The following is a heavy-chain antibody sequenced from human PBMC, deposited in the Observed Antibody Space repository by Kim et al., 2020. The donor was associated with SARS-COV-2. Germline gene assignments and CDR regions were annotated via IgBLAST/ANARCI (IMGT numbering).Heavy chain of an antibody. Sequence: NSGGTNYAQKFQGRVTMTRDTSISTAYMELSRLRSDDTAVYYCVYGNIELWGRGTLVTVSS. CDR2: NSGGT. V-gene: IGHV1-2*02. J-gene: IGHJ2*01. CDR3: VYGNIEL. D-gene: IGHD2-8*01.